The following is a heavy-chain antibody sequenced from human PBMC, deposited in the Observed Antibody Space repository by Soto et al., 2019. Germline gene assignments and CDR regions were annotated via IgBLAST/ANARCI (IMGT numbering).Heavy chain of an antibody. D-gene: IGHD4-17*01. Sequence: SVKVSCKASGGTFSSYTISWVRQAPGQGLEWMGRIIPILGIANYAQKFQGRVTITADKSTSTAYMELSSLRFEYTAVYYFARRNDYGDFSNWGQGTLVTVSS. CDR2: IIPILGIA. CDR1: GGTFSSYT. V-gene: IGHV1-69*02. CDR3: ARRNDYGDFSN. J-gene: IGHJ4*02.